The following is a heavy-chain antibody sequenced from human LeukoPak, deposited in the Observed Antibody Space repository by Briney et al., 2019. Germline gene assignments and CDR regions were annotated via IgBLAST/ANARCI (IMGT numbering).Heavy chain of an antibody. D-gene: IGHD1-14*01. J-gene: IGHJ6*02. V-gene: IGHV3-66*01. CDR3: ASNPVLDYYYGMDV. CDR1: GFTVSSNY. Sequence: GSLRLSCAASGFTVSSNYMSWVRQAPGKGLEWVSVIYSGGSTYYADSVKGRFTISRDNSKNTLYLQMNSLRAEDTAVYYCASNPVLDYYYGMDVWGQGTTVTVSS. CDR2: IYSGGST.